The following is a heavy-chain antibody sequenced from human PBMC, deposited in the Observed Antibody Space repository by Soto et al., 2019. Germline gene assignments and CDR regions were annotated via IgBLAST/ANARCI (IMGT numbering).Heavy chain of an antibody. CDR1: GFTFSSYS. J-gene: IGHJ4*02. CDR2: ISSSSSYI. Sequence: EVQLVESGGGLVQPGGSLRLSCAASGFTFSSYSMNWVRQAPGKGLEWVSSISSSSSYIYYADSVKGRFTISRDNAKNSLYLQMNSLRAEDTAVYYCARTVVVVAATPTYYFDYWGQGTLVTVSS. V-gene: IGHV3-21*01. D-gene: IGHD2-15*01. CDR3: ARTVVVVAATPTYYFDY.